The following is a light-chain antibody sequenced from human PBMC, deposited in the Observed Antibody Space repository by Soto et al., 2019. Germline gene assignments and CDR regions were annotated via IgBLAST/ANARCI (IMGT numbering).Light chain of an antibody. V-gene: IGKV1-6*01. J-gene: IGKJ1*01. CDR2: EAS. CDR1: QGSGND. Sequence: AIQVTQSPSSLSASVGDRVTISCRASQGSGNDLGWYQQKPGKAPKLLIYEASTLQTGVASRFSGSGSGTDFTLTISSLQPEDFATYYCLQDYGYPWTFGQGTKVEVK. CDR3: LQDYGYPWT.